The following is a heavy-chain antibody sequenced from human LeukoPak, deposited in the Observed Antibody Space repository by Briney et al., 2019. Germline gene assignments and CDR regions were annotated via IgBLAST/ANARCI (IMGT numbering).Heavy chain of an antibody. D-gene: IGHD4-23*01. CDR2: ISSNGGST. CDR1: GFTFSSYA. V-gene: IGHV3-64*01. Sequence: PGGSLRLSCAASGFTFSSYAMHWVRQAPGKGLEYVSAISSNGGSTYYANSVKGRFTISRDNSKNTLYLQMGSLRAEDMAVYYCARDGRYGGNNNWFDPWGQGTLVTVSS. CDR3: ARDGRYGGNNNWFDP. J-gene: IGHJ5*02.